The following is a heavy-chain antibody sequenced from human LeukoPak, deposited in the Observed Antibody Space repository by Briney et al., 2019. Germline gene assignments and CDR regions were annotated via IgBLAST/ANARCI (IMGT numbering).Heavy chain of an antibody. D-gene: IGHD3-22*01. V-gene: IGHV1-69*05. CDR2: IIPIFGTA. J-gene: IGHJ6*03. CDR3: AKSLRDSSGYWDPTYYYYYYMDV. Sequence: SVKVSCKASGGTISSYAISWVRQAPGQGLEWMGGIIPIFGTANYAQKFQGRVTITTDESTSTAYMELSSLRSEDTAVYYCAKSLRDSSGYWDPTYYYYYYMDVWGKGTTVTVSS. CDR1: GGTISSYA.